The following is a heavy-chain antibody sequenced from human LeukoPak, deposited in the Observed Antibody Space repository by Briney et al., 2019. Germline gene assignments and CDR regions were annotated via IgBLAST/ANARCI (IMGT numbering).Heavy chain of an antibody. CDR3: ARAMYYYDSSGYYYYYYYMDV. CDR1: GYTFTSYY. CDR2: INPSGGST. J-gene: IGHJ6*03. Sequence: ASVKVSCKASGYTFTSYYMHWVRQAPGQGLEWMGIINPSGGSTSYAQKFQGRVIMTRDTSTSTVYMELSSLRSEDTAVYYCARAMYYYDSSGYYYYYYYMDVWGKGTTVTVSS. D-gene: IGHD3-22*01. V-gene: IGHV1-46*01.